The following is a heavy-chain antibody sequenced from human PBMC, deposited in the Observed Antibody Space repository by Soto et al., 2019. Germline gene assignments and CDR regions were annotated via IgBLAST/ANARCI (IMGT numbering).Heavy chain of an antibody. Sequence: EVPLVESGGALVKPGESLTLSCAASGFTFNSAWMTWVRQAPGKGLEWVGRIKSWTDGGRVDTAAPVKGRFTISRDDSXXXXXXXXXXXXXXXXXXXXXXXXXXXKXCTSVSCYGDGAYWGQGTLVTVSS. CDR2: IKSWTDGGRV. CDR1: GFTFNSAW. J-gene: IGHJ4*02. D-gene: IGHD2-2*01. CDR3: XXXXXXKXCTSVSCYGDGAY. V-gene: IGHV3-15*02.